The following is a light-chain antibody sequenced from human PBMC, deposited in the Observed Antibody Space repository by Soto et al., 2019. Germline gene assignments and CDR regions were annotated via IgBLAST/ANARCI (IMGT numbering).Light chain of an antibody. CDR3: QQYGSSYT. J-gene: IGKJ2*01. V-gene: IGKV3-20*01. CDR1: QSVSSSY. CDR2: GAS. Sequence: ENVLTQSPGTLSLSPGERVTLSCSASQSVSSSYLAWYQQKSGQAPRLLVYGASIGAIGIPVRFSGSGSGTDFTLTISGLEPEDFAVYYCQQYGSSYTFGQGTKLEIK.